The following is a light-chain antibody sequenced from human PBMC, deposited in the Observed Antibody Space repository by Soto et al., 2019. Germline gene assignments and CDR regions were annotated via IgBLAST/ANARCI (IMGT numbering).Light chain of an antibody. V-gene: IGKV3-15*01. CDR1: QSVDIN. CDR3: QQRSNWPWT. J-gene: IGKJ1*01. CDR2: GAS. Sequence: EIVLTQSPATVSVSPGERVTLSCRASQSVDINLAWYQQKPGQAPRLLIYGASTRATDMSGTFSGRGSGTEFTLTISNVRPEDFAVYYCQQRSNWPWTFGQGTKVDIK.